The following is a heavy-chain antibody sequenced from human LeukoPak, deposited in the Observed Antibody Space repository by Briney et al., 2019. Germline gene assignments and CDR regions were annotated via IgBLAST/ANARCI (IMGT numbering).Heavy chain of an antibody. CDR1: GGTFSSYA. V-gene: IGHV1-69*01. J-gene: IGHJ4*02. CDR3: ARRTGDSSGYSTFDY. Sequence: SVKVSCKASGGTFSSYAISWVRQAPGQGLGWMGGIIPIFGTANYAQKFQGRVTITADESTSTAYMELSSLRSEDTAVYYCARRTGDSSGYSTFDYWGQGTLVTVSS. CDR2: IIPIFGTA. D-gene: IGHD3-22*01.